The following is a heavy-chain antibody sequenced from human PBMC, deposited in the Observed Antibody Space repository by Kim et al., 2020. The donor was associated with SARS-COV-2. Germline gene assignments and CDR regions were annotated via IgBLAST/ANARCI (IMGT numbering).Heavy chain of an antibody. CDR1: GFTFSSYA. J-gene: IGHJ4*02. CDR3: AKVGLGSSSGYSVPKYYFDY. Sequence: GGSLRLSCAASGFTFSSYAMSWVRQAPGKGLEWVSAISGSGGSTYYADSVKGRFTISRDNSKNTLYLQMNSLRAEDTAVYYCAKVGLGSSSGYSVPKYYFDYWGQGTLVTVSS. V-gene: IGHV3-23*01. CDR2: ISGSGGST. D-gene: IGHD6-6*01.